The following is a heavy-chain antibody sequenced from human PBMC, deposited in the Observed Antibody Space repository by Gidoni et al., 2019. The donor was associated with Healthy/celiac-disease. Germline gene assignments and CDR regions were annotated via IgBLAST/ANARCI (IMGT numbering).Heavy chain of an antibody. D-gene: IGHD4-17*01. CDR3: TTITVTTYYYYYGMDV. V-gene: IGHV3-15*01. Sequence: EVQLVESGGGLVKPGGSLRLSCAASVFTFSNAWMSWVRQAPGKGLEWVGRIKSKTDGGTTDYAAPVKGRFTISRDDSKNTLYLQMNSLKTEDTAVYYCTTITVTTYYYYYGMDVWGQGTTVTVSS. CDR1: VFTFSNAW. J-gene: IGHJ6*02. CDR2: IKSKTDGGTT.